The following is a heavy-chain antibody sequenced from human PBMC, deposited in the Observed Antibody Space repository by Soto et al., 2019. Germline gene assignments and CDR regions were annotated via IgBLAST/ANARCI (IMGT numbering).Heavy chain of an antibody. CDR3: ARQQRLAYGRRFHYYGMDV. Sequence: ASVKVSCKASGYTFTGYYMHWVRQAPGQGLGWMGWINPNSGGTNYAQKFQGRVTMTRDTSISTAYMELSRLRSDDTAVYYCARQQRLAYGRRFHYYGMDVWGQGTTVTVSS. CDR2: INPNSGGT. V-gene: IGHV1-2*02. J-gene: IGHJ6*02. D-gene: IGHD6-25*01. CDR1: GYTFTGYY.